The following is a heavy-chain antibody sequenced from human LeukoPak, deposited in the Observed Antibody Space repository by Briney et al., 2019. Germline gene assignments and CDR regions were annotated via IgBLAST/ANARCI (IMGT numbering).Heavy chain of an antibody. CDR1: RFTFRSYG. J-gene: IGHJ3*02. V-gene: IGHV3-30*02. CDR2: IRYDGSSK. D-gene: IGHD2-8*02. Sequence: GGSLRLSCAASRFTFRSYGMHWVRQAPGKGLEWVAFIRYDGSSKYYADSVKGRFTISRDNGKNSLYLQMNSLRVEDTAVYFCARDSTGWQADSFDIWGQGTKVTVSA. CDR3: ARDSTGWQADSFDI.